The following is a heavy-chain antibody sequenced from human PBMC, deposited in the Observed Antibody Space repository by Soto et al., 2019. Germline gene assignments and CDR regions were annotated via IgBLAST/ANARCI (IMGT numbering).Heavy chain of an antibody. CDR1: GFTFSSYG. V-gene: IGHV3-30*18. CDR2: ISYDGSNK. J-gene: IGHJ4*02. D-gene: IGHD1-26*01. CDR3: AKELLYYFDY. Sequence: GGSLRLSCAASGFTFSSYGMHWVRQAPGKGLEWVAVISYDGSNKYYADSVKGRFTISRDNSKNTLYLQMNSLRAEDTAVYYCAKELLYYFDYWGQGTLVTVSS.